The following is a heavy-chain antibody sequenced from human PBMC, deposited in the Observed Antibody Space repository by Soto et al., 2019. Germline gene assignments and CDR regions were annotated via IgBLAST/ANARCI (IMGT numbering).Heavy chain of an antibody. D-gene: IGHD3-22*01. V-gene: IGHV1-18*01. CDR2: ISGYDGRT. CDR1: GYTFTRYG. J-gene: IGHJ6*01. Sequence: QVHLVQSGAEVKKPGASVKVSCKTSGYTFTRYGISWVRQAPGQGLEWMGWISGYDGRTNFAQKVQDRVTMTTDTSRRAVYMEVKSLRSAYTAMYYCAREGVVPYCYIGMDVWWQGGTVTVST. CDR3: AREGVVPYCYIGMDV.